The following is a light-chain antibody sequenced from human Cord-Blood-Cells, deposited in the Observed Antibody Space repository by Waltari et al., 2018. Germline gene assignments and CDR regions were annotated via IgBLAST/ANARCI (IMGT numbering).Light chain of an antibody. V-gene: IGKV1-27*01. J-gene: IGKJ3*01. Sequence: DIHMAPAPAPLSASVGDRVPSTCRASQGISNYLAWYQQKPGKVPKLLIYAASTLQSGVPSRFSGSGSGTDFTLTISSLQPEDVATYYCQKYNSAPFTFGPGTKVDIK. CDR2: AAS. CDR3: QKYNSAPFT. CDR1: QGISNY.